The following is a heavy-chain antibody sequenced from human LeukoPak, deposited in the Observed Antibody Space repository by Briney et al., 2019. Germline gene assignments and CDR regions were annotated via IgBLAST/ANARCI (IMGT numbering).Heavy chain of an antibody. D-gene: IGHD4-17*01. V-gene: IGHV4-30-4*08. Sequence: PSQTQSLTCTVSGGSISSGDYYWSWIRQPPGKGLEWIGYIYYSGSTYYNPSLKSRVTISVDTSKNQFSLKLSSVTAADTAAYYCARGGMTTEGTFDYWGQGTLVTVSS. J-gene: IGHJ4*02. CDR2: IYYSGST. CDR1: GGSISSGDYY. CDR3: ARGGMTTEGTFDY.